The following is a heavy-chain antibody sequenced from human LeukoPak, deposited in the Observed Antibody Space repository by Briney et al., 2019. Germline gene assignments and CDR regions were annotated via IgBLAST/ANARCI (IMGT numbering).Heavy chain of an antibody. CDR3: ARDPPVADYYDSKGGY. J-gene: IGHJ4*02. D-gene: IGHD3-22*01. V-gene: IGHV3-30*03. CDR2: ISHDGNNK. Sequence: KPGGSLRLSCAASGFPFSDYGMYWVRQAPGKGLEWLAVISHDGNNKYYADSVKGRFTISRDNSKNTLYLQMNSLRAEDTAVYYCARDPPVADYYDSKGGYWGQGTLVTVSS. CDR1: GFPFSDYG.